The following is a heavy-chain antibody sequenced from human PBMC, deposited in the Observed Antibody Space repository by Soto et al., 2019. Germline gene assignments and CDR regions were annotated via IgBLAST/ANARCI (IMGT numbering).Heavy chain of an antibody. CDR2: TIPIFGTA. J-gene: IGHJ6*02. CDR1: GGTFSSYA. CDR3: ARDRIMWDGYNWYYYYGMDV. V-gene: IGHV1-69*13. D-gene: IGHD5-12*01. Sequence: AASVKVSCKASGGTFSSYAISWVRQAPGQGLEWMGGTIPIFGTANYAQKFQGRVTITADESTSTAYMELSSLRSEDTAVYYCARDRIMWDGYNWYYYYGMDVWGQGTTVTVSS.